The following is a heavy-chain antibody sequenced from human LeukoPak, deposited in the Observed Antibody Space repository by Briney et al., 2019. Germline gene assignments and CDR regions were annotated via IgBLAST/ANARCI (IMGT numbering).Heavy chain of an antibody. CDR3: VRELTVTSRESNFDL. V-gene: IGHV3-21*01. CDR1: GFSFSDSG. D-gene: IGHD1-20*01. CDR2: VSASSAFI. Sequence: PGGSLRLSCAASGFSFSDSGMDWVRQAPGKGLEWVSSVSASSAFIWYADSVKGRFTISRDNAKNSLYLRMSSLRAEDTALYFFVRELTVTSRESNFDLWGQGTLVTVSS. J-gene: IGHJ4*02.